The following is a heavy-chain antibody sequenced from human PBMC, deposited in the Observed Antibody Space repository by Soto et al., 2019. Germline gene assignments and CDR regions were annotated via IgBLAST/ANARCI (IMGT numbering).Heavy chain of an antibody. Sequence: GGSLRLSCAASGFTFSDYYMSWIRQAPGKGLEWVSYISSSSSYTNYADSVKGRFTISRDNAKNSLYLQMNSLRAEDTAVYYCARDWYSSSWYVGNPYYCGMDVWGQGTTVTVSS. CDR1: GFTFSDYY. J-gene: IGHJ6*02. CDR3: ARDWYSSSWYVGNPYYCGMDV. V-gene: IGHV3-11*06. CDR2: ISSSSSYT. D-gene: IGHD6-13*01.